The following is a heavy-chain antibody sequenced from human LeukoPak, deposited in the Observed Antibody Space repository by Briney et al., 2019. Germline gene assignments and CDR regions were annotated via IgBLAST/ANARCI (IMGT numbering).Heavy chain of an antibody. CDR1: GFTFSSYA. J-gene: IGHJ3*02. V-gene: IGHV3-30-3*01. D-gene: IGHD5-18*01. Sequence: GGSLRLSCAASGFTFSSYAMHWVRQAPGKGLEWVAVISYDGSNKYYADSVKGRFTISRDNSKNTLYLQMNSLRAEDTAVYYCAKGRTQLWLDDAFDIWGPGTMVTVSS. CDR2: ISYDGSNK. CDR3: AKGRTQLWLDDAFDI.